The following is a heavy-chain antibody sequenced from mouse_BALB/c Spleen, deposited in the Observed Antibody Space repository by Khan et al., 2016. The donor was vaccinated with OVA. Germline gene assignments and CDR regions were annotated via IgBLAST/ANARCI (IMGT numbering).Heavy chain of an antibody. CDR1: GFNIKDTY. V-gene: IGHV14-3*02. CDR3: SRMKA. CDR2: IDPANGNT. Sequence: VQLQQSGAELVKPGASVKLSCTASGFNIKDTYMHWVKQRPEQGLEWIGRIDPANGNTKYDPKFQGKANITADTSSNTAYRQLSSLTAEDTAVYYCSRMKAWGQGATLTVSS. J-gene: IGHJ2*01.